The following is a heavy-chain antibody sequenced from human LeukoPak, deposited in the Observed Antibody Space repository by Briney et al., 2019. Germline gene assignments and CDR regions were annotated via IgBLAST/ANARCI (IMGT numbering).Heavy chain of an antibody. CDR2: IYYSGST. Sequence: SETLSLTCTVSGGSISSGGYYWSWIRQHPGKGLEWIGYIYYSGSTYYNPSLKSRVTISVDTSKNQFSLKLSSVTAADTAVYYCARTRLLTNWFDPWGQGTLVTASS. V-gene: IGHV4-31*03. CDR3: ARTRLLTNWFDP. J-gene: IGHJ5*02. CDR1: GGSISSGGYY. D-gene: IGHD1-26*01.